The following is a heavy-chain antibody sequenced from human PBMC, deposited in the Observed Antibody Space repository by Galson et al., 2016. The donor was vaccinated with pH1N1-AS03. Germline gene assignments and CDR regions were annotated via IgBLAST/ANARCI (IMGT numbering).Heavy chain of an antibody. J-gene: IGHJ4*02. CDR1: GYGFINYA. CDR2: LNSTSGNT. D-gene: IGHD6-19*01. CDR3: AKVGIVISSGWYGRFDY. V-gene: IGHV1-3*01. Sequence: SVKVSCKASGYGFINYAIHWVRQAPGQRLEWMGWLNSTSGNTEYSQKFQGRVTITRDTSASTASMELSCLRSEDTAVYYCAKVGIVISSGWYGRFDYWGQGTLVTVSS.